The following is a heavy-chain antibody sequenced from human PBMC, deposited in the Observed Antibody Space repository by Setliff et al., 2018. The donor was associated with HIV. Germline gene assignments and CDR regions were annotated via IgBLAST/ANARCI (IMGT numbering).Heavy chain of an antibody. Sequence: PGGSLRLSCAASGFPFSTYAMHWVRQAPGEGLVWISRIGPDGSETHYADSVKGRFTISRDNAKNTLYLQLNSLRAEDTAVYYCAKGFSSSWLYYFDYWGQGTLVTVSS. D-gene: IGHD6-13*01. CDR2: IGPDGSET. CDR1: GFPFSTYA. J-gene: IGHJ4*02. V-gene: IGHV3-74*01. CDR3: AKGFSSSWLYYFDY.